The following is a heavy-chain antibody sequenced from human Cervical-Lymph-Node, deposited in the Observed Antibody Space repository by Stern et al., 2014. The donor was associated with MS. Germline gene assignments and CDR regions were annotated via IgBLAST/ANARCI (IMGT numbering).Heavy chain of an antibody. CDR1: GYTFSNYG. D-gene: IGHD1-26*01. J-gene: IGHJ3*02. CDR2: ISAYNGNT. V-gene: IGHV1-18*01. Sequence: VQLVESGAEVKKPGASVKVSCKASGYTFSNYGISWVRQAPGQGLEWMGWISAYNGNTNSAQKVQGRLTMTTDTSTTTAYMELRSLRSDDTAVFYCARARKYAGSADDAFDMWGQGTMVTVSS. CDR3: ARARKYAGSADDAFDM.